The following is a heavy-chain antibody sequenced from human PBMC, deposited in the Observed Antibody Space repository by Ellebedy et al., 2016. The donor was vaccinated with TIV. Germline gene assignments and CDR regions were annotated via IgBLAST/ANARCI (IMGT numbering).Heavy chain of an antibody. J-gene: IGHJ3*02. V-gene: IGHV3-7*01. CDR3: ARDGDYAAFDI. D-gene: IGHD4-17*01. Sequence: PGGSLRLSCAASGFTFSDHYMDWVRQAPGKGLEWVASIKQEGYEQSYVDSVEGRFTISRDNAKNTLYLQMNSLRAEDTAVYYCARDGDYAAFDIWGQGTMVTVSS. CDR2: IKQEGYEQ. CDR1: GFTFSDHY.